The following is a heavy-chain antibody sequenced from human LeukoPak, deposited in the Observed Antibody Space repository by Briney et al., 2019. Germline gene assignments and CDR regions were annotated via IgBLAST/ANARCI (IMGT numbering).Heavy chain of an antibody. D-gene: IGHD4-11*01. CDR2: ISGYNGNT. Sequence: ASVKVSCKASGYTFTTYGISWVRQAPGQGLEWMGWISGYNGNTNYAQKLQGRVTMTTDTSTSTAYMELRSLRSDDTAVYYCARDSGDYSIEHDGFDTWGQGTMVTVSS. J-gene: IGHJ3*02. V-gene: IGHV1-18*01. CDR1: GYTFTTYG. CDR3: ARDSGDYSIEHDGFDT.